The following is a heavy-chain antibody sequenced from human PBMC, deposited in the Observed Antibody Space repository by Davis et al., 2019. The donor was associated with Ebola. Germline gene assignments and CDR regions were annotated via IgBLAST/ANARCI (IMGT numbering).Heavy chain of an antibody. V-gene: IGHV4-59*08. CDR3: ARHPMGYYYDSSGYYSRGNYFGY. D-gene: IGHD3-22*01. J-gene: IGHJ4*02. Sequence: MPSETLSLTCTVSGGSISSYYWSWIRQPPGKGLEWIGYIYYSGSTNYNPSLKSRVTISVDTSKNQFSLKLSSVTAADTAVYYCARHPMGYYYDSSGYYSRGNYFGYWGQGTLVTVSS. CDR1: GGSISSYY. CDR2: IYYSGST.